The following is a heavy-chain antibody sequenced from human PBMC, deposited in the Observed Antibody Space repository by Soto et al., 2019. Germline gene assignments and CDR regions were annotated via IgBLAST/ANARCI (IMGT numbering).Heavy chain of an antibody. J-gene: IGHJ6*02. D-gene: IGHD2-15*01. V-gene: IGHV3-21*01. CDR3: ARDGCSGGSCYSGYYYYGMDV. Sequence: GSLRLSCAASGFTFSSYRMNWVRQAPGKGLEWVSSISSSSSYIYYADSVKGRFTISRDNAKNSLYLQMNSLRAEDTAVYYCARDGCSGGSCYSGYYYYGMDVWGQGTTVTVSS. CDR1: GFTFSSYR. CDR2: ISSSSSYI.